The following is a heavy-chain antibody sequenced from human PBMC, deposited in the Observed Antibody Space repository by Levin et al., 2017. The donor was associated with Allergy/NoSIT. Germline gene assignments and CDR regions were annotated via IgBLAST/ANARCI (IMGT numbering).Heavy chain of an antibody. CDR3: ATPYYYGSGMVD. J-gene: IGHJ4*02. V-gene: IGHV5-10-1*01. D-gene: IGHD3-10*01. CDR2: IDPSDSYT. Sequence: KVSCKGSGYSFTSYWISWVRQMPGKGLEWMGRIDPSDSYTNYSPSFQGHVTISADKSISTAYLQWSSLKASDTAMYYCATPYYYGSGMVDWGQGTLVTVSS. CDR1: GYSFTSYW.